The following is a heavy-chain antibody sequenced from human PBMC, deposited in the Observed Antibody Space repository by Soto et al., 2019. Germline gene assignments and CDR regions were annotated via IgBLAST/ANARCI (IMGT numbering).Heavy chain of an antibody. CDR2: ISSRSSNI. D-gene: IGHD6-13*01. CDR3: AREVYSSFDY. J-gene: IGHJ4*02. Sequence: GGSLRLSCAASGFTFSSYSINWVRQAPGRGLEWVSYISSRSSNIYYADSVKGRFTISRDNAKNSLYLRMNSLRDEDTAVYYCAREVYSSFDYWGQGTLVTVSS. V-gene: IGHV3-48*02. CDR1: GFTFSSYS.